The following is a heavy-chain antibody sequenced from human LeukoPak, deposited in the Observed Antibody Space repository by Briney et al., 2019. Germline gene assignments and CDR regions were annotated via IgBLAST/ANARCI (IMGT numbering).Heavy chain of an antibody. CDR1: GFTFSSYA. CDR2: ISGSGGST. CDR3: ANDQWDQRINFDY. D-gene: IGHD1-26*01. V-gene: IGHV3-23*01. Sequence: PGGSLRLSCAASGFTFSSYAMSWVRQAPGKGLEWVSAISGSGGSTYYADSVKGRFTISRDNSKNTLYLQMNSLRAEDTAVYYCANDQWDQRINFDYWGQGTLVTVSS. J-gene: IGHJ4*02.